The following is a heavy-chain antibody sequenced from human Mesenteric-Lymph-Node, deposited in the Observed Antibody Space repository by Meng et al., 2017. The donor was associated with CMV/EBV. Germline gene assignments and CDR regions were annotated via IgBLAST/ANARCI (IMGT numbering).Heavy chain of an antibody. V-gene: IGHV2-5*02. D-gene: IGHD2-15*01. CDR1: WFSPRTSGVG. CDR3: AHGISGFDY. J-gene: IGHJ4*02. CDR2: VFWDDDK. Sequence: LSFPFPWFSPRTSGVGVAWIRPPPGKALEWLALVFWDDDKRYSPSLRTRLTITTDTSKNQVVLIMTDMDPLDTATYYCAHGISGFDYWGQGTLVTVSS.